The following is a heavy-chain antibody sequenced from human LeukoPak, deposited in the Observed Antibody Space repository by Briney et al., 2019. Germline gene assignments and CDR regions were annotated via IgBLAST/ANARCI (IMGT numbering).Heavy chain of an antibody. V-gene: IGHV1-2*06. J-gene: IGHJ4*02. CDR2: INPNSGGT. D-gene: IGHD5-18*01. Sequence: ASVKVSCKASGYTFTGYYMHWVRQAPGQGLEWMGRINPNSGGTNYAQKFQGRVTMTRDTSISTAYMELSRLRSVDTAVYYCASLLRGYSYGGVDYWGQGTLVTVSS. CDR3: ASLLRGYSYGGVDY. CDR1: GYTFTGYY.